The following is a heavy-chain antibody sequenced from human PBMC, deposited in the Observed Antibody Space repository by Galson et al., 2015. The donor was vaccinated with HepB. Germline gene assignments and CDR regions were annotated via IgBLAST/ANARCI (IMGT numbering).Heavy chain of an antibody. CDR1: GFTFSSYG. CDR3: AKEGVSGWHGYYYFDY. Sequence: SLRLSCAASGFTFSSYGMHWVRQAPGKGLEWVAVISYDGSNKYYADSVKGRFTISRDNSKNTLYLQMNSLRAEDTAVYYCAKEGVSGWHGYYYFDYWGQGTLVTVSS. D-gene: IGHD6-19*01. CDR2: ISYDGSNK. V-gene: IGHV3-30*18. J-gene: IGHJ4*02.